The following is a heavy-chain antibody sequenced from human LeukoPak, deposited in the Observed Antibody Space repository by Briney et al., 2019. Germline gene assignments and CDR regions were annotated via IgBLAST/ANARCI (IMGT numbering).Heavy chain of an antibody. CDR1: GYTFTGYY. CDR3: AKDMEDTATDVVSDFDS. CDR2: IRYDGSKR. V-gene: IGHV3-30*02. J-gene: IGHJ4*02. Sequence: SCKASGYTFTGYYMHWVRQAPGKGLEWVAYIRYDGSKRNHADSVKGRFAISRDNSKKTLYLQMNSLKIEDTAVYYCAKDMEDTATDVVSDFDSWGQGTLVTVSS. D-gene: IGHD5-18*01.